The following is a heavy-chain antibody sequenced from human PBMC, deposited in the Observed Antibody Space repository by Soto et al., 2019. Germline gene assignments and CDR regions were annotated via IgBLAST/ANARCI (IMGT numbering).Heavy chain of an antibody. CDR3: VRRRIGVAGGEYYFDR. V-gene: IGHV4-59*01. J-gene: IGHJ4*02. CDR2: GSA. Sequence: GSAKYNPSLKSRVSISVDTSKNQFSLELSSVTGADTAVYYCVRRRIGVAGGEYYFDRWGQGTLVTVSS. D-gene: IGHD6-19*01.